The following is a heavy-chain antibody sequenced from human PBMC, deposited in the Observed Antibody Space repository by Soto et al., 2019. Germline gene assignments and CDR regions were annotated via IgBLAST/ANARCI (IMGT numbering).Heavy chain of an antibody. CDR2: ISTGSSTI. CDR1: GFTLSDYE. J-gene: IGHJ6*02. CDR3: ARVRAGAANGYYGMDV. Sequence: GGSLILSCRASGFTLSDYEMHWVRQAPGKGLEWVSYISTGSSTIYYADSVKGRFTISRDNAENSLFLEMKSLRPEDTAVCYCARVRAGAANGYYGMDVWGQGTTVTVSS. D-gene: IGHD1-26*01. V-gene: IGHV3-48*03.